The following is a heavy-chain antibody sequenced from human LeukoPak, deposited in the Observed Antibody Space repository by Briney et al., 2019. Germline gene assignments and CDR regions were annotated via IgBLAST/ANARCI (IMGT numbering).Heavy chain of an antibody. D-gene: IGHD3-3*01. CDR1: GGSFSGYY. V-gene: IGHV4-34*01. CDR3: ARDLGFWSGPDY. CDR2: INHSGST. J-gene: IGHJ4*02. Sequence: SETLSLTCAVYGGSFSGYYWSWIRQPPGKGLEWIGEINHSGSTNYNPSLKSRVTMSLDTSKNQFSLKLSSVTAADTAVYYCARDLGFWSGPDYWGQGTLVTVSS.